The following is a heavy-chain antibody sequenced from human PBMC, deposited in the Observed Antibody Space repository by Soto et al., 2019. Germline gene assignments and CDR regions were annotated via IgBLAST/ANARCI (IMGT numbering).Heavy chain of an antibody. CDR1: GYSFTGLD. CDR3: ARGVTAGVDY. CDR2: IQPSSGRT. J-gene: IGHJ4*02. D-gene: IGHD1-26*01. Sequence: ASVKVSCKASGYSFTGLDINWVRQTTGQGLEWMGWIQPSSGRTGYAQKFQGRVTMTRDTSINTAYMELSSLTSDDTAFYYCARGVTAGVDYWGQGTLVTVSS. V-gene: IGHV1-8*01.